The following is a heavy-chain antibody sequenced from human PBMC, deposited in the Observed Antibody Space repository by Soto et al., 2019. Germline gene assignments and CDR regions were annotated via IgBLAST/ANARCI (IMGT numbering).Heavy chain of an antibody. D-gene: IGHD5-12*01. CDR3: ARGRWEERRDGYRGWFDP. Sequence: QVQLVQSGAEVKKPGSSVKVSCKASGGTFSSYTIIWVRQAPGQGLEWMGRIIPILGIANYAQKFQGRVTITADKSTSAAYMELSSLRSEDTAVYYCARGRWEERRDGYRGWFDPWGQGTLVTVSS. V-gene: IGHV1-69*02. CDR1: GGTFSSYT. J-gene: IGHJ5*02. CDR2: IIPILGIA.